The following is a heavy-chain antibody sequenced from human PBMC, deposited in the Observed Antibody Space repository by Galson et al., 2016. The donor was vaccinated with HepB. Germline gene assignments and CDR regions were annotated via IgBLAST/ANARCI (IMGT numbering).Heavy chain of an antibody. Sequence: SLRLSCAASGFTFSDYYMHWIRQAPGKGLEWVSYISSSGSTIYYADSVEGRFTISRDNAKNSVYLQMNSLRAEDTAVYYCARDYILWGFDYWGQGTLVTVSS. V-gene: IGHV3-11*01. D-gene: IGHD2-21*01. CDR1: GFTFSDYY. CDR2: ISSSGSTI. J-gene: IGHJ4*02. CDR3: ARDYILWGFDY.